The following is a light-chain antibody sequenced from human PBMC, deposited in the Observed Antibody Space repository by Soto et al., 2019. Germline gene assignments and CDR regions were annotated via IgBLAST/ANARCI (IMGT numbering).Light chain of an antibody. CDR3: QQSYNNPPVT. J-gene: IGKJ4*01. V-gene: IGKV1-39*01. Sequence: DIQMTQSPSSLSASVGDRVTITCRASQSISSYLNWYQQKPGKAPKLLIYAASSLQSGVPSRFIGIGSGRDFTLPINTLQPEDFATYYCQQSYNNPPVTFGGATRLEIK. CDR1: QSISSY. CDR2: AAS.